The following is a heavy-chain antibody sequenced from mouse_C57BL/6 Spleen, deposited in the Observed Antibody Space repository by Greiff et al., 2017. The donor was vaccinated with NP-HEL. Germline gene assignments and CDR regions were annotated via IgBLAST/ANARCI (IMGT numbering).Heavy chain of an antibody. V-gene: IGHV1-52*01. CDR2: IDPSDSET. J-gene: IGHJ4*01. CDR3: ASYGSRQDYAMDY. D-gene: IGHD1-1*01. CDR1: GYTFTSYW. Sequence: VQLQQPGAELVRPGSSVKLSCKASGYTFTSYWMHWVKQRPIQGLEWIGNIDPSDSETHYSQKFKDKATLTVDKSSSTAYMQLSSLTSEDSAVYYCASYGSRQDYAMDYWGQGTSVTVSS.